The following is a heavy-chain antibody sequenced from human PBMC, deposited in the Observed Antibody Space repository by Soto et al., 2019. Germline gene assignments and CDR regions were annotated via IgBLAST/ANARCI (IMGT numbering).Heavy chain of an antibody. CDR2: IVVGSGNT. Sequence: SVKVSCKASGFTFTSSAMQWVRQARGQRLEWIGWIVVGSGNTNYAQKFQERVTITRDMSTSTAYMELSSLRSEDTAVYYCARTWNKVGAAFAVGYFDFWGLGTLVTVSS. CDR3: ARTWNKVGAAFAVGYFDF. V-gene: IGHV1-58*02. J-gene: IGHJ4*02. D-gene: IGHD1-26*01. CDR1: GFTFTSSA.